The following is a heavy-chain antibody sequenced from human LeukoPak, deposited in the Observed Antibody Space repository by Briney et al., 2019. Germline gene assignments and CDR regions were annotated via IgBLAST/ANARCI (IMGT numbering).Heavy chain of an antibody. CDR3: AADSSGGYFDY. CDR1: GGSFSNDA. Sequence: SVKVSCKASGGSFSNDAISWVRQAPGQGLEWMGGITPIFGTANYAQKFQGRVTIIADESTSTAYMELSSLRSEDTALYYCAADSSGGYFDYWGQGTLVTVSS. J-gene: IGHJ4*02. CDR2: ITPIFGTA. D-gene: IGHD3-22*01. V-gene: IGHV1-69*13.